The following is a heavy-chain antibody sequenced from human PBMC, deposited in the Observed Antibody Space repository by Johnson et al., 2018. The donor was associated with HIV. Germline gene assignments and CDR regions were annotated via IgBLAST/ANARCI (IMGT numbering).Heavy chain of an antibody. CDR3: ARPGIVVLPAGAFDI. CDR1: GFTFDDYA. Sequence: QVQLVESGGGLVQPGGSLRLSCAASGFTFDDYAMHWVRQAPGKGLEWVSVIYSGGSTYYADSVKGRFTISRDNAKNSLYLQMNSLRGDDTAVYYCARPGIVVLPAGAFDIWGPGTMVTVSS. J-gene: IGHJ3*02. CDR2: IYSGGST. V-gene: IGHV3-NL1*01. D-gene: IGHD2-2*01.